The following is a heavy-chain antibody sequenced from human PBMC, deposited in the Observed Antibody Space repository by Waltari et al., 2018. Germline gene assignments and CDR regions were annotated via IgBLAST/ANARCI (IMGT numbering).Heavy chain of an antibody. CDR3: SVSLNS. V-gene: IGHV3-7*01. Sequence: EVQLVESGGGLVQPGGSLRLSCAASGFTFSNFWMDWVRQAPGKGMEWVANIKEDGRERHYIDSVKGRFTSSRDNAKNLLYLEMNSLRAGDTAVYYCSVSLNSWGQGTLVTVSS. CDR2: IKEDGRER. CDR1: GFTFSNFW. J-gene: IGHJ4*02.